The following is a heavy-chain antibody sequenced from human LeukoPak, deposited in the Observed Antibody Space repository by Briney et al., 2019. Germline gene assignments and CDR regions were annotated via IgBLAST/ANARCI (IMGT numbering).Heavy chain of an antibody. CDR2: ISSSSSSI. V-gene: IGHV3-21*01. J-gene: IGHJ4*02. D-gene: IGHD6-25*01. Sequence: GGSLRLSCAASGFTFSDYSMNWVRQASGKGLEWVSSISSSSSSIYYADSVKGRFTISRDNAENSLFLQMNSLRVEDTAVYYCARGGRRWGQGTLVTVSS. CDR3: ARGGRR. CDR1: GFTFSDYS.